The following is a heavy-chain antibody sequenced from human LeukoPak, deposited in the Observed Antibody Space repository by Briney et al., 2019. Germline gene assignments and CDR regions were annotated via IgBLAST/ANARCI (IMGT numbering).Heavy chain of an antibody. Sequence: ASVKVSCKTSGYSFTNSGVSWVRQAPGQGLEWMGWICAYNGNAKYAQKVQDRVTLTTDTSTSTAYMELGSLRSDDTAVYYCARDRDHRALAGSFDPWGQGTLVTVSS. D-gene: IGHD6-19*01. CDR3: ARDRDHRALAGSFDP. CDR2: ICAYNGNA. J-gene: IGHJ5*02. CDR1: GYSFTNSG. V-gene: IGHV1-18*01.